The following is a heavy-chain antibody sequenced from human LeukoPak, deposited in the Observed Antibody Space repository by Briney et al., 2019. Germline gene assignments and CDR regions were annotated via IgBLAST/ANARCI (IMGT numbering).Heavy chain of an antibody. D-gene: IGHD1-26*01. CDR2: INAGNGNT. CDR1: GYTFTSYA. V-gene: IGHV1-3*01. Sequence: EASVKVSCKASGYTFTSYAMHWVRQAPGQRLEWMGWINAGNGNTKYSQKFQGRVTITRDTSASTAYMELSSLRSEDTAVYYCARVRVWEQLFDYWGQGTLVTVSS. CDR3: ARVRVWEQLFDY. J-gene: IGHJ4*02.